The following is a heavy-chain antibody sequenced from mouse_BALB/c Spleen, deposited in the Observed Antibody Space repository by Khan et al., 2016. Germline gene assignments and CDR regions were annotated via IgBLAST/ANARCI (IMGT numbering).Heavy chain of an antibody. V-gene: IGHV3-2*02. CDR3: AYDCYYAWFPY. Sequence: EVQLQESGPGLVKPSQSLSLTCTVTGYSITSDYAWNWIRQFPGNKLEWMGYISYSGITSYNPSLKSRISITRDTSKNQFFLQLISVTTEDTATXYWAYDCYYAWFPYWGQGTLVTVSA. D-gene: IGHD2-3*01. CDR2: ISYSGIT. CDR1: GYSITSDYA. J-gene: IGHJ3*01.